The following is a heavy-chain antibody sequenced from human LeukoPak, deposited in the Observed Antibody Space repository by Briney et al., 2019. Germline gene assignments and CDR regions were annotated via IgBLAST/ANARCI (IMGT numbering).Heavy chain of an antibody. CDR2: IYYSGST. V-gene: IGHV4-59*01. Sequence: SETQSLTCTVSGGSISSYYWSWIRQPPGKGLEWIGYIYYSGSTNYNPSLKSRVTISVDTSKNQFSLKLSSVTAADTAVYYCARVSSHGYSYGYPDYWGQGTLVTVSS. D-gene: IGHD5-18*01. CDR1: GGSISSYY. J-gene: IGHJ4*02. CDR3: ARVSSHGYSYGYPDY.